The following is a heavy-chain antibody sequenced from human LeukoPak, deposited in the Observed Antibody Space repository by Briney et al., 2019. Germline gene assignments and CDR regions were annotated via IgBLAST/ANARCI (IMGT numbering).Heavy chain of an antibody. CDR2: ISFDGNNE. J-gene: IGHJ4*02. D-gene: IGHD6-25*01. CDR3: ANIIRKYTSGHYYFDY. CDR1: EFTFSSYA. Sequence: HPGGSLRLSCAASEFTFSSYAMHWVRQAPGKGLEWVAAISFDGNNEYYADSVKGRFTISRDNSKNTLYLQMNSLRAEDTAVYYCANIIRKYTSGHYYFDYWGQGTLVTVSS. V-gene: IGHV3-30-3*01.